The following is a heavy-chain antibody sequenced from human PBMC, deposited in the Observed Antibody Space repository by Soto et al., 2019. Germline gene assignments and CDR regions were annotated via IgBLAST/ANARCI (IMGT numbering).Heavy chain of an antibody. CDR1: GDSISSYY. Sequence: SETLSLTCTVSGDSISSYYWSWIRQPPGKGLEWIGYINYSGSTNYNPSLKSRVTISVDTSKNQFSLKLSSVTAADTAVYYCASRRGSMDVWGKGTTVTVSS. J-gene: IGHJ6*03. D-gene: IGHD3-10*01. CDR3: ASRRGSMDV. V-gene: IGHV4-59*12. CDR2: INYSGST.